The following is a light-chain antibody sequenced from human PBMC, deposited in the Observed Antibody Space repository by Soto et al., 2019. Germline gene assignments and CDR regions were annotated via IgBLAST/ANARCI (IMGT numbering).Light chain of an antibody. Sequence: DIQMTQSPSSLSASVGDRVTITCRASQSISSSLNWYQQKPGKAPKLLIYAASNLQSGLSSRFSGSGSGTDFTITISSLQPEDFATYYCQQSYSTLWTFGQGTKVEIK. CDR3: QQSYSTLWT. V-gene: IGKV1-39*01. J-gene: IGKJ1*01. CDR2: AAS. CDR1: QSISSS.